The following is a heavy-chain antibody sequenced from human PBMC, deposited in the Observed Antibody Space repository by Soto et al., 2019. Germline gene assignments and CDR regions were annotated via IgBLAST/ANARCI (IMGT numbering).Heavy chain of an antibody. CDR1: GGSISSYY. CDR2: IYYSGST. D-gene: IGHD6-6*01. J-gene: IGHJ4*02. Sequence: SETLSLTCTVSGGSISSYYWSWIRQPPGKGLEWIGYIYYSGSTNYNPSLKSRVTISVDTSKNQFSLKLSSVTAADTAVYYCAGRGHSSSDYWGQGTLVTVSS. V-gene: IGHV4-59*08. CDR3: AGRGHSSSDY.